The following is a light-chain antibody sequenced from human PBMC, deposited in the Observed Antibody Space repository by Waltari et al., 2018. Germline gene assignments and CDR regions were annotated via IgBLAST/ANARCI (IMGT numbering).Light chain of an antibody. J-gene: IGLJ3*02. V-gene: IGLV2-14*01. CDR2: EVT. CDR3: SSFTTSNTWV. Sequence: QSALTQPASVSGSPGQSITISCTGTRSDIGTSAYVCWHQQYPGKAPKVIIYEVTNRPPGVSIRFSASKSGNTASLTISGLQAEDEADYYCSSFTTSNTWVFGGGTALTVL. CDR1: RSDIGTSAY.